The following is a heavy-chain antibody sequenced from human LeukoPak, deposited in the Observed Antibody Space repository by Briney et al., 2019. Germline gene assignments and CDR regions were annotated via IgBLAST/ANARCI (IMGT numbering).Heavy chain of an antibody. Sequence: SETLSLTCTVSGGSISSYYWSWIRQPPGKGLEWIGEVNHSGSTNYNPSLKSRVTISVDTSKNQFSLKLSSVTAADTAVYYCARGGYSYGTRSQFDYWGQGTLVTVSS. V-gene: IGHV4-34*01. CDR2: VNHSGST. D-gene: IGHD5-18*01. CDR1: GGSISSYY. J-gene: IGHJ4*02. CDR3: ARGGYSYGTRSQFDY.